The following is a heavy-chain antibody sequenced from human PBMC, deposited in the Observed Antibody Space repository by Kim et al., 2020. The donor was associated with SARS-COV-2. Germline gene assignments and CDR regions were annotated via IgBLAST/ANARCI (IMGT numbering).Heavy chain of an antibody. V-gene: IGHV1-46*01. Sequence: ASVKVSCKASGYTFTGNHMHWVRQAPGQGLEWMGMITPSDGNERYSQKFQGRVTMTRDTSTRTVYMELSSLRSEDTAAYYCARDREGDWTFDYWGQGTLVTVSS. CDR1: GYTFTGNH. J-gene: IGHJ4*02. CDR3: ARDREGDWTFDY. CDR2: ITPSDGNE. D-gene: IGHD2-21*02.